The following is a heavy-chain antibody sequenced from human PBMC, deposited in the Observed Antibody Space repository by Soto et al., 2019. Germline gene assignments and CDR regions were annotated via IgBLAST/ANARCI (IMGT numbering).Heavy chain of an antibody. CDR3: ARTYGDFLPYFLS. D-gene: IGHD4-17*01. CDR1: GDSISSGDYY. J-gene: IGHJ4*02. Sequence: QVQLQESGPGLVKPSQTLSLTCSVSGDSISSGDYYWSWIRQPPGKGLEWIGYIYYSGSDYYTPSLKSRLTISVDTSKNQFFLKLTSVTASDTALYYCARTYGDFLPYFLSWGQGTLVTVSP. CDR2: IYYSGSD. V-gene: IGHV4-30-4*01.